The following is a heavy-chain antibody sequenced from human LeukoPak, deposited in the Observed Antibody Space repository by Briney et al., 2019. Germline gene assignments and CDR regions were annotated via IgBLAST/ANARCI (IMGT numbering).Heavy chain of an antibody. V-gene: IGHV3-21*01. Sequence: GGSLRLSCAASGFTFSSYSMNWVRQAPGKGLEWVSFISSSRSYIYYADSVKGRFTISRDNAKNSLYLQMNSLRAEDTAVYYCAREDIVVVPAAMGDYYYYYMDVWGKGTTVTVSS. CDR3: AREDIVVVPAAMGDYYYYYMDV. D-gene: IGHD2-2*01. CDR2: ISSSRSYI. CDR1: GFTFSSYS. J-gene: IGHJ6*03.